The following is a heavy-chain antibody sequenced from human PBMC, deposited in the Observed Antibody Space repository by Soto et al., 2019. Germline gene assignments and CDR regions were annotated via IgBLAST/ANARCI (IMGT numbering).Heavy chain of an antibody. J-gene: IGHJ4*02. CDR1: GFTFSSYS. V-gene: IGHV3-21*01. D-gene: IGHD6-19*01. CDR2: ISSSSSYI. CDR3: ASSGQRAPPGY. Sequence: GGSLRLSCAASGFTFSSYSMNWVRQAPGKGLEWVSSISSSSSYIYYADSVKGRFTISRDNAKNSLYLQMNSLRAEDTAVYYCASSGQRAPPGYWGQGTLVTVSS.